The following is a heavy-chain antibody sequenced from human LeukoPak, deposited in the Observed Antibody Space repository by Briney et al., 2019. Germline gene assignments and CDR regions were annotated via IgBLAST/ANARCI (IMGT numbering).Heavy chain of an antibody. CDR2: INHSGST. J-gene: IGHJ4*02. CDR3: ARDPYSGDYDSLLVGGGY. Sequence: SETLSLTCAVYGGSFSGYCWSWIRQPPGKGLEWIGEINHSGSTNYNPSLKSRVTISVDTFKNQFSLKLSSVTAADTAVYYCARDPYSGDYDSLLVGGGYWGQGTLVTVSS. V-gene: IGHV4-34*01. D-gene: IGHD3-22*01. CDR1: GGSFSGYC.